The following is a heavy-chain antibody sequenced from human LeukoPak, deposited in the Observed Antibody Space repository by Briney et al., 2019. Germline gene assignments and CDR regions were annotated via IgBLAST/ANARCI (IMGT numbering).Heavy chain of an antibody. J-gene: IGHJ5*02. V-gene: IGHV4-61*02. Sequence: PSETLSLTCTVSGGSISSGSYYWSWIRQPAGKGLEWIGRIYTSGSTNYNPSLKSRVTISVDTSKNQFSLKLSSVTAADTAVYYCARDYYDSSGYYHNWFDPWGQGTLVTVSS. CDR2: IYTSGST. D-gene: IGHD3-22*01. CDR3: ARDYYDSSGYYHNWFDP. CDR1: GGSISSGSYY.